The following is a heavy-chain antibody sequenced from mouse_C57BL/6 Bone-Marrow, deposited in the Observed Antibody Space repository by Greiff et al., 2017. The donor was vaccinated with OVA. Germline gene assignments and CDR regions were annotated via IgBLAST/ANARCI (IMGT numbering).Heavy chain of an antibody. CDR1: GYSITSGYY. Sequence: EVKLVESGPGLVKPSQSLSLTCSVTGYSITSGYYWNWIRQFPGNKLEWMGYISYDGSNNYNPSLKNRISITRDTSKNQFFLTLNSVTTEDTATYYCARYSNFFYWYFDVWGTGTTVTVSS. CDR3: ARYSNFFYWYFDV. D-gene: IGHD2-5*01. CDR2: ISYDGSN. V-gene: IGHV3-6*01. J-gene: IGHJ1*03.